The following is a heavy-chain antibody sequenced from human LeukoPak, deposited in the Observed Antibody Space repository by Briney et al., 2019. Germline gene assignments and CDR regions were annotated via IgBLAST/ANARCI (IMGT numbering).Heavy chain of an antibody. Sequence: GGSLRLSCAGAGSPIRGYTLDWVGQAPGKGLEWVSSITGGSTYINYIGYVRGRFTVSRDIARNSLYLQLNSLKGEDTAIYYCAAGACVCNCFGNYFYPRGQGALVIVSS. V-gene: IGHV3-21*04. CDR1: GSPIRGYT. CDR3: AAGACVCNCFGNYFYP. J-gene: IGHJ5*02. D-gene: IGHD3-3*01. CDR2: ITGGSTYI.